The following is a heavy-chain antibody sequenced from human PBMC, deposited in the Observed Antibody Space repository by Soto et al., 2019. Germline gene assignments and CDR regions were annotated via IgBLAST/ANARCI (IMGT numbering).Heavy chain of an antibody. CDR2: INHSGST. J-gene: IGHJ3*02. V-gene: IGHV4-34*01. D-gene: IGHD3-10*01. Sequence: ETLSLTCAVYGGSFSGYYWSWIRQPPGKGLEWIGEINHSGSTNYNPSLKSRVTISVDTSKNQFSLKLSSVTAADTAVYYCARDLSRYGSGVGFDIWGQGTMVTVSS. CDR1: GGSFSGYY. CDR3: ARDLSRYGSGVGFDI.